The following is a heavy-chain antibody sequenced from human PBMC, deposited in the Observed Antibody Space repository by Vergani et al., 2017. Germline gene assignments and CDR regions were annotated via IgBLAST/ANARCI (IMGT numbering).Heavy chain of an antibody. D-gene: IGHD1-1*01. J-gene: IGHJ6*03. CDR3: AKMCNWDDSYFYCMDV. V-gene: IGHV3-53*01. Sequence: VHLVESGGGLIQPGGSLRLSCVVSGFSVSNNYMSWVRHRPGKGLEWVSFIFTGGTTYYEDSVKGRFTISRDNSKNTVHLQMNSLTAEDTAVYYCAKMCNWDDSYFYCMDVWGKGTTVTVSS. CDR2: IFTGGTT. CDR1: GFSVSNNY.